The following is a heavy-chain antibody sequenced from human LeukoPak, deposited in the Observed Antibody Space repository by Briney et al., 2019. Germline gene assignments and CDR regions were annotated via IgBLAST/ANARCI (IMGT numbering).Heavy chain of an antibody. J-gene: IGHJ4*02. Sequence: SETLSLTCTVSGGSISSYYWSWIRQPPGKGLEWLGYIYYSGSTNYNPSLKSRVTISVDTSKNQFSLKLSSVTAADTAVYYCARSTAAPYYFDYWGQGTLVTVSS. CDR3: ARSTAAPYYFDY. V-gene: IGHV4-59*01. CDR2: IYYSGST. CDR1: GGSISSYY. D-gene: IGHD2-21*02.